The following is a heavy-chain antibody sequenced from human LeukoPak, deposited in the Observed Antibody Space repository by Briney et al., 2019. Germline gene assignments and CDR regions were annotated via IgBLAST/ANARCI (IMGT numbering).Heavy chain of an antibody. V-gene: IGHV3-21*01. CDR3: ARDISVISPTLTSEVFDY. CDR1: GFTFSSYG. CDR2: ISSSSSYI. Sequence: GGSLRLSCAASGFTFSSYGMNWVRQAPGKGLEWASSISSSSSYIYYADSVKGRFTISRDNAKNSLYLQMNSLRAEDTAVYYCARDISVISPTLTSEVFDYWGQGTLVTVSS. J-gene: IGHJ4*02. D-gene: IGHD3-16*02.